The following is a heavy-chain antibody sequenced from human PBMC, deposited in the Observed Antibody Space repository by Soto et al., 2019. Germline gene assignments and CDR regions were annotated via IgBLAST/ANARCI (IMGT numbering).Heavy chain of an antibody. V-gene: IGHV4-31*03. CDR2: INYSGST. Sequence: LSETLSLTCTVTGGSINSGSYYWSWIRQHPGKGLEWIGNINYSGSTYYNPSLKSRVIMSVDASQNQFFLKLTSVTAADTAVYYCARDRLMGQYFGSWGQGTLVTVSA. CDR3: ARDRLMGQYFGS. J-gene: IGHJ4*02. CDR1: GGSINSGSYY. D-gene: IGHD3-10*01.